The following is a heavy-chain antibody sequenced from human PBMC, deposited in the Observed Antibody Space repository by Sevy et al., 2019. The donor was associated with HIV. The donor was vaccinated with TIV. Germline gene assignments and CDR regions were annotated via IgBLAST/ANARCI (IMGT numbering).Heavy chain of an antibody. V-gene: IGHV4-30-2*01. CDR2: IYHSGST. Sequence: SETLSLTCAVSGGSISSGGYSWSWIRQPPGKGLEWIGYIYHSGSTYYNPSLKSRVTISVDRSKNQFSLKLSSVTAADTAVYYCARVVRGLVNVYYFDYWGQGTLVTVSS. CDR1: GGSISSGGYS. J-gene: IGHJ4*02. D-gene: IGHD3-10*01. CDR3: ARVVRGLVNVYYFDY.